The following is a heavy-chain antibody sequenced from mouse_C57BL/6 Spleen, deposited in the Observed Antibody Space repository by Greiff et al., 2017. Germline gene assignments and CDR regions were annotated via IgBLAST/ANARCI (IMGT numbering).Heavy chain of an antibody. CDR3: AREANLGYFDY. Sequence: EVKLVESGGDLVKPGGSLKLSCAASGFTFSSYGMSWVRQTPDKRLEWVATISSGGSYTYYPDSVKGRFTISRDNAKNTLYLQMSSLKSEDTAMYYCAREANLGYFDYWGQGTTLTVSS. D-gene: IGHD3-2*02. CDR2: ISSGGSYT. J-gene: IGHJ2*01. CDR1: GFTFSSYG. V-gene: IGHV5-6*02.